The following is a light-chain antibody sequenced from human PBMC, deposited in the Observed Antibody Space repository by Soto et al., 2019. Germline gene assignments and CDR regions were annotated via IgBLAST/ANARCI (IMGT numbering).Light chain of an antibody. Sequence: DVQMTQSPFFLSTSVGDTIAITCRASQPISTYLNWYQQKPGKAPKLLIYAASSLQSGVPSRFSGSGSGTDFTLTISSLHPEDFATYYCQQTYSTPRTFGQGTKVEIK. CDR2: AAS. CDR1: QPISTY. CDR3: QQTYSTPRT. V-gene: IGKV1-39*01. J-gene: IGKJ1*01.